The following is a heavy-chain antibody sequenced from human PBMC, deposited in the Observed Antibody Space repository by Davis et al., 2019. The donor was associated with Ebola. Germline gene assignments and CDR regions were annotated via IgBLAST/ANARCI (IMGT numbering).Heavy chain of an antibody. Sequence: PGGSLRLSCAASGFTFSSYWMHWVRQAPGKGLVWVSRINSDGSSTSYADSVKGRFTISRDNAKNSLYLQMNSLRAEDTAVYYCARDNYGSGFDYWGQGTLVTVSS. CDR3: ARDNYGSGFDY. V-gene: IGHV3-74*01. CDR1: GFTFSSYW. D-gene: IGHD3-10*01. J-gene: IGHJ4*02. CDR2: INSDGSST.